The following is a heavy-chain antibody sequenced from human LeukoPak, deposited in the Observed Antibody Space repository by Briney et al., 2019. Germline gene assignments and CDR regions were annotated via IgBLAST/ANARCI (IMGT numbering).Heavy chain of an antibody. D-gene: IGHD3-22*01. V-gene: IGHV3-30*04. CDR3: ARDLSYDSNGFYYYYYMDV. J-gene: IGHJ6*03. Sequence: GTSLRLSCAASGFTLNPYSMHWVRQAPGKGLDWVARISYDGRNLDYADSVKGRFSISRDDSKNTVFLQMSSLRAEDTAVYYCARDLSYDSNGFYYYYYMDVWGKGTTVTVFS. CDR2: ISYDGRNL. CDR1: GFTLNPYS.